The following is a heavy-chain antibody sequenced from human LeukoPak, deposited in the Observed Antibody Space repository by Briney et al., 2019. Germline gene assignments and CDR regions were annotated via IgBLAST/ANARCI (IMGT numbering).Heavy chain of an antibody. CDR1: GFTVSSNY. D-gene: IGHD5-18*01. Sequence: GGSLRLSCAASGFTVSSNYMSWVRQAPGKGLEWVSVIYSGGSTYYADSVEGRFTISRDNSKNTLYLQMNSLRAEDTAVYYCARNPWIQLSGPHRQSYYYYYGMDVWGQGTTVTVSS. V-gene: IGHV3-66*01. J-gene: IGHJ6*02. CDR3: ARNPWIQLSGPHRQSYYYYYGMDV. CDR2: IYSGGST.